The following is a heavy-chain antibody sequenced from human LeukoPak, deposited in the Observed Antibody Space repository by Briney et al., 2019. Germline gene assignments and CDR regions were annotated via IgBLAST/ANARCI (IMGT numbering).Heavy chain of an antibody. D-gene: IGHD4-17*01. CDR3: ARGSYGDYDY. CDR2: IGRGGTT. Sequence: PGGSLRLSCAASGFMFSGYAMSWIRQAPEKGLEWVSAIGRGGTTYYPDSVKGRFTISRDNSKNTLFLQMNSLRADDTAVYFCARGSYGDYDYWGQGTLVTVSS. V-gene: IGHV3-23*01. J-gene: IGHJ4*02. CDR1: GFMFSGYA.